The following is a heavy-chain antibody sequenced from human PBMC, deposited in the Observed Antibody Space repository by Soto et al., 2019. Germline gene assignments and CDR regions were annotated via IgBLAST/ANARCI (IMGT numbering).Heavy chain of an antibody. V-gene: IGHV3-30*18. CDR1: TFTFSDFG. Sequence: QVQVEEFGGGVVQPGRSLRLSCAGPTFTFSDFGFHWVRQAPGKGLERVAMISYDGSDQYYVDSVQGRFTIYRDDSKNTVYLQMNSLRAEDTAMYYCAKSTYCNGGSCWPQYWGPGTLVTVSS. CDR3: AKSTYCNGGSCWPQY. D-gene: IGHD2-15*01. CDR2: ISYDGSDQ. J-gene: IGHJ4*02.